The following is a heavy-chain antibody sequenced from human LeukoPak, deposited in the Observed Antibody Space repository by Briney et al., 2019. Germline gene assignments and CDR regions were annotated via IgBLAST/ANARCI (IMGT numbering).Heavy chain of an antibody. Sequence: GGSLRLSCAASGFIFSNYAMHWVRQAPGKGLEWVAVISYDGSNKYYADSVKGRFTISRDNSKNTLYLQMNSLRAEDTAVYYCAKDAEQWLVRGAFDIWGQGTMVTVSS. CDR3: AKDAEQWLVRGAFDI. D-gene: IGHD6-19*01. CDR1: GFIFSNYA. CDR2: ISYDGSNK. V-gene: IGHV3-30*18. J-gene: IGHJ3*02.